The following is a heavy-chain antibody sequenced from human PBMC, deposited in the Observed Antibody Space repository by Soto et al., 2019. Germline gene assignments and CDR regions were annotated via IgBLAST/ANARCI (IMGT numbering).Heavy chain of an antibody. D-gene: IGHD6-13*01. Sequence: QVQLVQSGAEVKKPGSSVKVSCKASGGTFSSYAISWVRQAPGQGLEWMGGIIPIFGTANYAQKFQGRVTITADESASTAYMELSSLRSEDTAVYYCARETQSRYSSSWYFDYWGQGTLVTVSS. CDR1: GGTFSSYA. J-gene: IGHJ4*02. CDR3: ARETQSRYSSSWYFDY. V-gene: IGHV1-69*01. CDR2: IIPIFGTA.